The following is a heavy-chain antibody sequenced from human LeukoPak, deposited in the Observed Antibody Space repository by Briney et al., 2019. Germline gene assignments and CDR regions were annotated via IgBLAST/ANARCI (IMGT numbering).Heavy chain of an antibody. CDR1: GFTFSDYY. CDR2: VSSGSSTI. D-gene: IGHD4/OR15-4a*01. V-gene: IGHV3-11*01. Sequence: PGGSLRLSCAASGFTFSDYYMSWIRQAPGKGLEWVSYVSSGSSTIYYADSVKGRFTISRDNPKNTLYLQMNSLRAEDTAVYYCARRAGAYSHPYDYWGQGTLVTVSS. J-gene: IGHJ4*02. CDR3: ARRAGAYSHPYDY.